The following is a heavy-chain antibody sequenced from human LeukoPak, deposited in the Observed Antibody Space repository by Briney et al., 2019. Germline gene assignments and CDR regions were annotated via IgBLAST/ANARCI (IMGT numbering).Heavy chain of an antibody. CDR3: ARLDTTMVRGTSWFDP. V-gene: IGHV4-59*08. D-gene: IGHD3-10*01. J-gene: IGHJ5*02. Sequence: NPSETLSLTCTVSGGSISSYYWSWIRQPPGKGLEWIGYIYYSGSTNYNPSLKSRVTISVDTSKNQFSLKLSSVTAADTAVYYCARLDTTMVRGTSWFDPWGQGTLVTVSS. CDR1: GGSISSYY. CDR2: IYYSGST.